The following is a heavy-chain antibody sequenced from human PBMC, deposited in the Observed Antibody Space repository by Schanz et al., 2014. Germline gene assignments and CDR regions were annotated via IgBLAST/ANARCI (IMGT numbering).Heavy chain of an antibody. V-gene: IGHV3-15*01. D-gene: IGHD2-2*01. Sequence: VQLVESGGGVVQPGGSLRLSCAASGFTFNYVWMSWVRQAPGKGLEWVGRIRSKADGGTTDYAAPVKGRFTISRDDSKNTLFLQINSLKTEDTAVYYCTTVDCSSPSCPPWGQGTLVTVSS. J-gene: IGHJ5*02. CDR3: TTVDCSSPSCPP. CDR2: IRSKADGGTT. CDR1: GFTFNYVW.